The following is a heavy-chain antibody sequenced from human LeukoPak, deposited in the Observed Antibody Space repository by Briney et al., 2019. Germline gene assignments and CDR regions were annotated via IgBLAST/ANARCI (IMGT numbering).Heavy chain of an antibody. J-gene: IGHJ6*02. CDR3: ARSGRRQYGMDV. V-gene: IGHV1-46*01. Sequence: GASVKVSCKASGYTFTSYYMHWVRQAPGQGLEWMGIINPSGGSTIYAQKFQGRVTMTRDTSTSTVYMELSSLRSEDTAVYYCARSGRRQYGMDVWGQGTTVTVSS. CDR2: INPSGGST. CDR1: GYTFTSYY. D-gene: IGHD6-25*01.